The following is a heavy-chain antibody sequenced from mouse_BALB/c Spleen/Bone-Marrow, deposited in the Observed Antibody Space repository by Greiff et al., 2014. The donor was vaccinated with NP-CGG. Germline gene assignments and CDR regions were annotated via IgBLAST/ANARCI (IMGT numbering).Heavy chain of an antibody. CDR3: ARSDGNYDYAMDY. D-gene: IGHD2-1*01. J-gene: IGHJ4*01. CDR1: GFTFSSFG. CDR2: ISSGSSTI. V-gene: IGHV5-17*02. Sequence: EVKLMESGGGLVQPGGSRKLSCAASGFTFSSFGMHWVRQAPEKGLEWGAYISSGSSTIYYADTVKGRFTISRDNPKNTLFLQMTSLRSEDTAMYYCARSDGNYDYAMDYWGQGTSVTVSS.